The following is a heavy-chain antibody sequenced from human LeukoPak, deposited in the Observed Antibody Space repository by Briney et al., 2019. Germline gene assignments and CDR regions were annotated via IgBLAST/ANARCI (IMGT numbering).Heavy chain of an antibody. D-gene: IGHD2-21*02. J-gene: IGHJ5*02. CDR2: INPNSGGT. V-gene: IGHV1-2*02. Sequence: ASVKVSCKASGYAFTGYYIHWVRQAPGQGLEWMGWINPNSGGTNYAQKFQGRVTMTRDTSISTAYMELSRLRFDDTAVYYCARYEAYCGGDCYLWFDPWGQETLVTVSS. CDR3: ARYEAYCGGDCYLWFDP. CDR1: GYAFTGYY.